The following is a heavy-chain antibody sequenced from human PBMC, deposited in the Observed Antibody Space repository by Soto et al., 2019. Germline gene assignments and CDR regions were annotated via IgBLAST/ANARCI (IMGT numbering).Heavy chain of an antibody. Sequence: GGSLRLSCAASGFTFSSNTMYWVRQAPGKGLEWVSYISTSGRTIFYADSVRGRFTLSRDNAKSSLFLQMNSLRAEDTAIYYCARARNYYYMDVWGKGTTVTVSS. CDR1: GFTFSSNT. V-gene: IGHV3-48*01. CDR2: ISTSGRTI. J-gene: IGHJ6*03. CDR3: ARARNYYYMDV.